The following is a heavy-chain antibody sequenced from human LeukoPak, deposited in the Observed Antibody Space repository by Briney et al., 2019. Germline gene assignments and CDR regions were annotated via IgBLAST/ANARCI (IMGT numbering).Heavy chain of an antibody. CDR3: ARASFYRGAYYHYGMDV. D-gene: IGHD5-12*01. V-gene: IGHV4-59*01. J-gene: IGHJ6*02. Sequence: SETLSLTCTVSGGSTSSYYWSWIRQPPGKGLEWIRNIYYSGRTNYNPPLKSRVSISLDNSKNQFSLKMSSVTAADTAVYFCARASFYRGAYYHYGMDVWGQGTTVTVSS. CDR2: IYYSGRT. CDR1: GGSTSSYY.